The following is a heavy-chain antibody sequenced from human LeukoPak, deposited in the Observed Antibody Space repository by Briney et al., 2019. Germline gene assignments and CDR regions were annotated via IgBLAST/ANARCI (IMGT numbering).Heavy chain of an antibody. CDR1: GLTFSSYS. CDR3: ARGGSSWQDEEH. D-gene: IGHD6-13*01. J-gene: IGHJ4*02. CDR2: ISSSSSYI. Sequence: PGGSLRLSCAASGLTFSSYSMNWVRQAPGKGLEWVSSISSSSSYIYYADSVKGRFTISRDNAKNSLYLQMNSLRAEDTAVYYCARGGSSWQDEEHWGQGTLVTVSS. V-gene: IGHV3-21*01.